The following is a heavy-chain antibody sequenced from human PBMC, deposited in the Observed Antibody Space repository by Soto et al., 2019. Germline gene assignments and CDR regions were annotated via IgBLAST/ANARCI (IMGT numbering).Heavy chain of an antibody. CDR1: GFTFSSYA. V-gene: IGHV3-23*01. Sequence: GGSLRLSCAASGFTFSSYAMSWVRQAPGKGLEWVSAISGSGGSTYYADSVKGRFTISRDNSKNTLYLQMNSLRAEDTAVYYCAKGSITIFGVVMYGGAQTDYFDYWGQGTLVTVSS. CDR3: AKGSITIFGVVMYGGAQTDYFDY. CDR2: ISGSGGST. D-gene: IGHD3-3*01. J-gene: IGHJ4*02.